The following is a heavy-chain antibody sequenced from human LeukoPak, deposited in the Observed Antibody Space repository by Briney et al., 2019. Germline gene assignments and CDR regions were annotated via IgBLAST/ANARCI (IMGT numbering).Heavy chain of an antibody. V-gene: IGHV1-69*05. Sequence: SVKVSCKASGGTFSSYAISWVRQAPGQGLEWMGGIIPIFGTANYAQKFQGRVTITTDESTSTAYMELSSLRSEDTAVYYCARGRGYCSSTSCYGDYYYMDVWGKGTTVTVSS. D-gene: IGHD2-2*01. CDR1: GGTFSSYA. J-gene: IGHJ6*03. CDR3: ARGRGYCSSTSCYGDYYYMDV. CDR2: IIPIFGTA.